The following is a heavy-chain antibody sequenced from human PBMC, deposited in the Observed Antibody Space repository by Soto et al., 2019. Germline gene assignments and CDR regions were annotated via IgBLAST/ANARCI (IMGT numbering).Heavy chain of an antibody. CDR2: IYYSGST. V-gene: IGHV4-30-4*01. J-gene: IGHJ4*02. CDR1: GGSISSGDYY. CDR3: AREGSSSPQIDY. Sequence: KPSETLSLTCTVSGGSISSGDYYWSWIRQPPGKGLEWIGYIYYSGSTYYNPSLKSRVTISVDTSKNQFSLKLSSVTAADTAVYYCAREGSSSPQIDYWGQGTLVTVSS. D-gene: IGHD6-6*01.